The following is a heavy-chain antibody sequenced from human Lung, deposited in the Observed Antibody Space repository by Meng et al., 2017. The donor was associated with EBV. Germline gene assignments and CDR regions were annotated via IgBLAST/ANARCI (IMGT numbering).Heavy chain of an antibody. CDR2: IGAYNGNT. D-gene: IGHD1-26*01. CDR3: ARVEVGITSGDY. J-gene: IGHJ4*02. V-gene: IGHV1-18*01. Sequence: QAQLVQCGGEVKKPWASVKVSCKASGYTFTNYGITWVRQAPGQGLEWMGWIGAYNGNTNYAQTLQGRLTMTTDTSTSTAYMELRSLRSDDTAVYYCARVEVGITSGDYWGQGTLVTVSS. CDR1: GYTFTNYG.